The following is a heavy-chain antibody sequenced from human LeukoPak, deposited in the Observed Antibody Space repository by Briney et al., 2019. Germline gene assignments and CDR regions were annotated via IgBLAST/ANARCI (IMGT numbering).Heavy chain of an antibody. CDR1: GFTIGPYA. CDR2: IKADWSGT. Sequence: GGSLRLSCAASGFTIGPYAMYWVRQGPGRGLEWVSVIKADWSGTFYADSVRGRFTTSRDNSKNSLYLQMNSLTSEDTALYYCATWAFYHNLDVWGQGTTVTVSS. CDR3: ATWAFYHNLDV. D-gene: IGHD2/OR15-2a*01. V-gene: IGHV3-43*02. J-gene: IGHJ6*02.